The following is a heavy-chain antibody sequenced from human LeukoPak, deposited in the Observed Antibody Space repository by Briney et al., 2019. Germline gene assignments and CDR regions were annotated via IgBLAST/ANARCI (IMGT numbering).Heavy chain of an antibody. V-gene: IGHV1-46*01. CDR3: ARIRDGYNDAYDI. CDR2: INPGGDNT. Sequence: ASVKVSCKASGYTFTKSYIHWVRQAPGQRLEWVGLINPGGDNTKYAQNFQGRVTMTSDTSARTVYMELSSLRSEDTAIYYCARIRDGYNDAYDIWGQGTVVTVPS. J-gene: IGHJ3*02. CDR1: GYTFTKSY. D-gene: IGHD5-24*01.